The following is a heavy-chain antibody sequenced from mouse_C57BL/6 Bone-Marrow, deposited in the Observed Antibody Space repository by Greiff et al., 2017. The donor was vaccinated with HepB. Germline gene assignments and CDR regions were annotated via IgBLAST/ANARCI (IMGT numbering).Heavy chain of an antibody. CDR2: IYPGNSDT. CDR3: TSADSAGYGY. D-gene: IGHD3-2*02. V-gene: IGHV1-5*01. J-gene: IGHJ2*01. Sequence: VQLQQSGTVLARPGASVKMSCKTSGYTFTSYWMHWVNQRPGQGLEWIGAIYPGNSDTSYNQKFKGQAKLTAVTSASTAYMELSSLTNEDSAVYYCTSADSAGYGYWGQGTTLTVAA. CDR1: GYTFTSYW.